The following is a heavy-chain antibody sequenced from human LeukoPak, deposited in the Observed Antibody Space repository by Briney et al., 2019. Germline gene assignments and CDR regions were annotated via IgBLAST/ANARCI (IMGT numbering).Heavy chain of an antibody. CDR1: GYTFTSYG. CDR3: ARVGRVYSSSSVFNY. J-gene: IGHJ4*02. V-gene: IGHV1-18*01. D-gene: IGHD6-6*01. Sequence: ASVKVSCKASGYTFTSYGISWVRQAPGQGLEWMGWISAYNGNTNYAQKLQGRVTMTTDTSTSTAYMELRSLRSDDTAVYYCARVGRVYSSSSVFNYWGQGTLVTVSS. CDR2: ISAYNGNT.